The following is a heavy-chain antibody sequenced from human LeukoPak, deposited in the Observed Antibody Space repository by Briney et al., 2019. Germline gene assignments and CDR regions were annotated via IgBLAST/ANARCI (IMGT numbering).Heavy chain of an antibody. J-gene: IGHJ4*02. D-gene: IGHD6-19*01. CDR3: ARATIAVAGDFDY. Sequence: GSLRLSCAASGFTFSRYWMSWVRQPPGKGLEWIGEIYHSGSTNYNPSLKSRVTISVDKSKNQFSLKLSSVTAADTAVYYCARATIAVAGDFDYWGQGTLVTVSS. CDR2: IYHSGST. V-gene: IGHV4-4*02. CDR1: GFTFSRYW.